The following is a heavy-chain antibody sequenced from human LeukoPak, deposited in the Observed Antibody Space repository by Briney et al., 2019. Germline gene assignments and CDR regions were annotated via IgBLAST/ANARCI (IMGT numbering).Heavy chain of an antibody. CDR2: IKPDGSDK. CDR3: ARDLDY. V-gene: IGHV3-7*04. J-gene: IGHJ4*02. CDR1: GFTFSSYW. Sequence: PGGSLRLSCVASGFTFSSYWMTWVRQAPGKGLEWVATIKPDGSDKYYVDSMKGRSTISRDNAKNSVSLQMNSLGVEDTAVYYCARDLDYWGRGTLVTVSS.